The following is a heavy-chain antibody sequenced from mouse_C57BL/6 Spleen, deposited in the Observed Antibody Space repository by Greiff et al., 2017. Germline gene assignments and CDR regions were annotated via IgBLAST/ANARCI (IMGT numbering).Heavy chain of an antibody. V-gene: IGHV1-52*01. CDR3: AREGELGPPLDY. CDR1: GYTFTSYW. CDR2: IDPSDSET. Sequence: QVQLQQPGAELVRPGSSVKLSCKASGYTFTSYWMPWVKQRPIQGLEWIGNIDPSDSETHYNQKFKDKATLTVDKSSSTAYLQLSSLTSEDSAVYYCAREGELGPPLDYWGQGTTLTVSS. D-gene: IGHD4-1*01. J-gene: IGHJ2*01.